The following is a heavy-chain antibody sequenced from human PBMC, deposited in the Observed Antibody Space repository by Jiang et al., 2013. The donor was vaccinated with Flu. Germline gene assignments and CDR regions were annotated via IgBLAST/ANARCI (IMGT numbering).Heavy chain of an antibody. CDR2: IIPILAIA. CDR3: ARGGEGSAFDL. D-gene: IGHD3-10*01. CDR1: GGTFSTFA. Sequence: SGAEVKKPGSSVRVSCKASGGTFSTFAISWVRQAPGQGLEWMGGIIPILAIANYAQKFQGRVTIGADKSTSTAYMELSSLKSEDTAVFYCARGGEGSAFDLWGQGTKVTVSS. J-gene: IGHJ3*01. V-gene: IGHV1-69*10.